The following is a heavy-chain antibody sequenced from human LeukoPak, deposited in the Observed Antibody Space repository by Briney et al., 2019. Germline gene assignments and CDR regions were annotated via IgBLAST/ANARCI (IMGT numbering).Heavy chain of an antibody. V-gene: IGHV4-59*08. D-gene: IGHD3-22*01. J-gene: IGHJ4*02. CDR1: GGSISSYY. CDR3: ARHYDSSGYWYYFDY. CDR2: VYYSGSS. Sequence: PSETLFLTCTGSGGSISSYYWSWIQQPPGKGLDWIGYVYYSGSSNYNPSLKSRVTISVDTSKNQFSLKLSSVTAADTAVYYCARHYDSSGYWYYFDYWGQGALVTVSS.